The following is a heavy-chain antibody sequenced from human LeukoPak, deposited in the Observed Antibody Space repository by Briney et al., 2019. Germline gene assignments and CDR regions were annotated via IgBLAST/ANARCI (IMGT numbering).Heavy chain of an antibody. J-gene: IGHJ4*02. V-gene: IGHV1-18*04. CDR2: LSGYTGHT. CDR1: GYTFTSYG. D-gene: IGHD6-19*01. CDR3: ARGPGIAVAGVFDY. Sequence: ASVKVSCKASGYTFTSYGINWVRQAPGQGLEWLGWLSGYTGHTNYVQKIQGRVTMTTDTSTNTAYMELRSLRSDDTAVYYCARGPGIAVAGVFDYWGQGSQVTVSS.